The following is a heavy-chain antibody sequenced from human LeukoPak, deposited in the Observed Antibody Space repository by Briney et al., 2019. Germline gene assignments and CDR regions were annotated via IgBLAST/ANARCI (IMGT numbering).Heavy chain of an antibody. CDR3: ARRGHSDY. J-gene: IGHJ4*02. Sequence: SVKVSCKASGGTFSSYAISWVREAPGQGHEWMGGIIPIFGTANYAQKFQGRVTITADESTSTAYMELSSLRSQDTAVYYCARRGHSDYWAQVTLVTVSS. V-gene: IGHV1-69*01. CDR2: IIPIFGTA. CDR1: GGTFSSYA. D-gene: IGHD4-23*01.